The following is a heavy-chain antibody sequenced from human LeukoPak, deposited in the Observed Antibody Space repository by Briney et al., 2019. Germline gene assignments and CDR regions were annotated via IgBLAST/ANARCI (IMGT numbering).Heavy chain of an antibody. Sequence: SETLSLTCTVSGGSISSYYWSWIRQPPGKGLEWIGYIYYSGSTNYNPSLKSRVTISVDTSKNQFSLKLSSVTAADTAVYYCARLGYCSSTSCYTGKYWGQGTLVTVSS. D-gene: IGHD2-2*02. CDR1: GGSISSYY. CDR2: IYYSGST. CDR3: ARLGYCSSTSCYTGKY. V-gene: IGHV4-59*08. J-gene: IGHJ4*02.